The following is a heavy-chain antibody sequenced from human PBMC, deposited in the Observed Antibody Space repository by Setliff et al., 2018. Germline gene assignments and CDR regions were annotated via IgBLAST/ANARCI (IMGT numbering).Heavy chain of an antibody. V-gene: IGHV3-7*01. J-gene: IGHJ4*02. CDR2: INPHASEK. Sequence: GGSLRPSCTASGFSYSNCWVSWVRQAPGKGLEWLASINPHASEKYYVDSVKGRFTISRDNAKNSLSPQMNNLRTEDTAVYYCFGAGTCSYWGQGTLVTVSS. D-gene: IGHD3-10*01. CDR3: FGAGTCSY. CDR1: GFSYSNCW.